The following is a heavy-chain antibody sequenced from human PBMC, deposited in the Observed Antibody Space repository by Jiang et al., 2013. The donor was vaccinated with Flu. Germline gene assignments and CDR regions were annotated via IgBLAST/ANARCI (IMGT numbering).Heavy chain of an antibody. J-gene: IGHJ6*02. V-gene: IGHV3-30*04. CDR2: ISYDGSNK. CDR3: ARVDSTMVPYYYYYGMDV. CDR1: GFTFSSYA. Sequence: QVQLVESGGGVVQPGRSLRLSCAASGFTFSSYAMHWVRQAPGKGLEWVAVISYDGSNKYYADSVKGRFTISRDNSKNTLYLQMNSLRAEDTAVYYCARVDSTMVPYYYYYGMDVWGQGDHGHRLL. D-gene: IGHD3-10*01.